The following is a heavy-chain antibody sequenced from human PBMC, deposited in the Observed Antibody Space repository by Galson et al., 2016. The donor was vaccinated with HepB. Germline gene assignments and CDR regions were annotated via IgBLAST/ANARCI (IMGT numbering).Heavy chain of an antibody. D-gene: IGHD6-19*01. J-gene: IGHJ5*02. CDR2: IYYSGST. V-gene: IGHV4-59*01. CDR3: ARARYSSGLYNWFDP. Sequence: QVQLQESGPGLVKPSETLSLTCTVSGGSISSYYWNWIRQPPGKGLEWIGYIYYSGSTYYNPSLKSRFTISVDTSKNQFSLKLSSVTAADTAVYYCARARYSSGLYNWFDPWGQGTLVTVSS. CDR1: GGSISSYY.